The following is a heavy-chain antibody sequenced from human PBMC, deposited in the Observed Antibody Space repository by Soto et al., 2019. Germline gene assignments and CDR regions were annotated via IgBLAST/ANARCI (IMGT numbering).Heavy chain of an antibody. CDR1: GFTFANYA. D-gene: IGHD2-2*02. J-gene: IGHJ3*02. CDR3: AKGNLYHNPLPDAFDI. CDR2: VSAGGDNT. V-gene: IGHV3-23*01. Sequence: GGSLRLSCTASGFTFANYAMHWVRQAPGKGLEWVSRVSAGGDNTDYADAVKGRFTISRDNSKNTLFLQMTSLRAEDTALYYCAKGNLYHNPLPDAFDIWGQGTMVTVSS.